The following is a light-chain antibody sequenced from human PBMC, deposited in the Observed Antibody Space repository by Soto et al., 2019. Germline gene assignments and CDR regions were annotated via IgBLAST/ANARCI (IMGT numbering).Light chain of an antibody. CDR1: SSDVGGYNY. V-gene: IGLV2-11*01. J-gene: IGLJ2*01. CDR2: DVT. CDR3: CSYAGSYTHVV. Sequence: QSALPQPRSVSGSPGQSVTISCTGTSSDVGGYNYVSWFQQHPGKAPKLMIYDVTKRPSGVPDRFSGSKSDNAASLTISGLQAEDESDYYCCSYAGSYTHVVFGGGTKVTVL.